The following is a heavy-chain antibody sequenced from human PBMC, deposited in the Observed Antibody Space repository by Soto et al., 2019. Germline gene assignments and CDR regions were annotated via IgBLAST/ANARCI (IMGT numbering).Heavy chain of an antibody. CDR1: GYTLTELS. D-gene: IGHD3-10*01. CDR3: ATGQSITMVRGVMDWFDP. J-gene: IGHJ5*02. V-gene: IGHV1-24*01. CDR2: FDPEDGET. Sequence: ASVKVSCKVSGYTLTELSMHWVRQAPGKGLEWMGGFDPEDGETIKAQKFQGRVTMTEDTSTDTSYMELSSLRSEDTAVYYCATGQSITMVRGVMDWFDPWGQGTLVTVSS.